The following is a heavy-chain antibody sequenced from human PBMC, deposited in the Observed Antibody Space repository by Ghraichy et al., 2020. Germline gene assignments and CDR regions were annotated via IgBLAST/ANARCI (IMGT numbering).Heavy chain of an antibody. CDR2: ISGSGGST. V-gene: IGHV3-23*01. D-gene: IGHD6-13*01. CDR3: AKDPRAAADFYFDY. J-gene: IGHJ4*02. Sequence: LSLTCAASGFTFSSYAMSWVRQAPGKGLEWVSAISGSGGSTYYADSVKGRFTISRDNSKNTLYLQMNSLRAEDTAVYYCAKDPRAAADFYFDYWGQGTLVTVSS. CDR1: GFTFSSYA.